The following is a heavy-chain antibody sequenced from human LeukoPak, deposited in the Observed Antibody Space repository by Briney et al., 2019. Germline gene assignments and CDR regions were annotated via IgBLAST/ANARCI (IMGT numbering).Heavy chain of an antibody. Sequence: SETLSLTCTVSGGSISSGGYYWSWIRQHPGKGLEWIGYIYYSGSTYYNPSLKSRVTMSVDTSKNQFSLKLSSVTAADTAVYYCARGPVQNDFWSGYYTYYYGMDVWGQGTTVTVSS. V-gene: IGHV4-31*03. J-gene: IGHJ6*02. CDR1: GGSISSGGYY. D-gene: IGHD3-3*01. CDR2: IYYSGST. CDR3: ARGPVQNDFWSGYYTYYYGMDV.